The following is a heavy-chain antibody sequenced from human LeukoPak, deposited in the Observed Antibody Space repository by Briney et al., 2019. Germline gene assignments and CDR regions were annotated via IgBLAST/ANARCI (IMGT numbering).Heavy chain of an antibody. Sequence: PGGSLSLSCAPSGFSFRSSWMSWVRQVPGKGLERVANIKEDGSEKYYVDSVKGRFTISRDNTKNSLYLQMNSLRAEDTAVYYCAKDSSGAYWGQGTLVIVSS. D-gene: IGHD3-22*01. CDR2: IKEDGSEK. CDR1: GFSFRSSW. V-gene: IGHV3-7*01. J-gene: IGHJ4*02. CDR3: AKDSSGAY.